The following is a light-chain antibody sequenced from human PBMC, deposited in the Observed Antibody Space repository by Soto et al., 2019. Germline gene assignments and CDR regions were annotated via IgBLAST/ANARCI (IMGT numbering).Light chain of an antibody. CDR2: AAS. J-gene: IGKJ4*01. CDR3: QKYNSAPLT. V-gene: IGKV1-27*01. Sequence: DIQMTQSPSSLSASLGDRVTITCRASQGIGVYLAWFQQKPGKVPRLLIYAASALQSGVPSRFSGGGSGTDFTLTINSLQPEEVATCYCQKYNSAPLTFGGGTKVEIK. CDR1: QGIGVY.